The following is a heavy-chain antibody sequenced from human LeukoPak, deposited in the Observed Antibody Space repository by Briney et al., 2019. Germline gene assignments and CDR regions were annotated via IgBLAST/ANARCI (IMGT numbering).Heavy chain of an antibody. J-gene: IGHJ4*02. CDR1: VYTFTDYH. CDR3: ARGRGSYVANYFDY. V-gene: IGHV1-2*02. Sequence: ASVKVSCKASVYTFTDYHMYWVRQAPGQGLEWMGWINPNSGGTNYAQKFQGRVTMTRDMSISTAYMELSRLTSDDTAVYYCARGRGSYVANYFDYWGQGTLVTVSS. CDR2: INPNSGGT. D-gene: IGHD1-26*01.